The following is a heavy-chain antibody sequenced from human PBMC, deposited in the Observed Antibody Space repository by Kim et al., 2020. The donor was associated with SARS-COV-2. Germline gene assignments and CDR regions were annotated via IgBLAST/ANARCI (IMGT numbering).Heavy chain of an antibody. V-gene: IGHV3-48*04. J-gene: IGHJ6*02. D-gene: IGHD4-17*01. CDR1: GFTFSSYS. CDR2: ISSSSSTI. Sequence: GGSLRLSCAASGFTFSSYSMNWVRQAPGKGLEWVSYISSSSSTIYYADSVKGRFTISRDNAKNSLYLQMNSLRAEDTAVYYCARDRGDYITVRDYYYYGMDVWGQGTTVTVSS. CDR3: ARDRGDYITVRDYYYYGMDV.